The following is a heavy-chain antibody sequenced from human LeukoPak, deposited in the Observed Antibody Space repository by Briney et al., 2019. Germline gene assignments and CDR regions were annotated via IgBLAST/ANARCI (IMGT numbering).Heavy chain of an antibody. D-gene: IGHD2-15*01. CDR3: AKDRGGDHYYYYYYMDV. V-gene: IGHV3-23*01. Sequence: PGGSLRLSCAASGFTFSTFAMIWVRQPPGKRLEWVSGISGSGGSTYYADSVKGRFTISRDNSKNTLYVQMNSLRAEDTAVYYCAKDRGGDHYYYYYYMDVWGKGTTVTVSS. J-gene: IGHJ6*03. CDR1: GFTFSTFA. CDR2: ISGSGGST.